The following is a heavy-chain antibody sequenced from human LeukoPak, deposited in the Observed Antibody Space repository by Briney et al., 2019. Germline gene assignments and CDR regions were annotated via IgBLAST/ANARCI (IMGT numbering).Heavy chain of an antibody. D-gene: IGHD2-2*01. J-gene: IGHJ4*02. CDR2: VNRNGDGT. CDR3: VRGNSSPRGFFDY. CDR1: GFTLGDYG. Sequence: GGSLRLSCAASGFTLGDYGISWVRQAPGKGLEWVAGVNRNGDGTAYGASVKGRFTISRDNAKKSLVLQMDNLRAEDTDRYYCVRGNSSPRGFFDYWGQGTLVTVSS. V-gene: IGHV3-20*04.